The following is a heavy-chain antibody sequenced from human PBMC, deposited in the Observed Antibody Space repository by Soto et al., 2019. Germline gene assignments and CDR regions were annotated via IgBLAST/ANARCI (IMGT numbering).Heavy chain of an antibody. D-gene: IGHD6-13*01. CDR1: GFSFSDYA. CDR2: ISESGGST. Sequence: PGGSLRLSCAASGFSFSDYAMSWVRQAPGKGLEWVSVISESGGSTHYADSVWGRFTVSRDNSKNSLSLRMNSLRDEDTAVYFCAKRSPYSSGWYSPIFDYWGQGALVTV. J-gene: IGHJ4*02. V-gene: IGHV3-23*01. CDR3: AKRSPYSSGWYSPIFDY.